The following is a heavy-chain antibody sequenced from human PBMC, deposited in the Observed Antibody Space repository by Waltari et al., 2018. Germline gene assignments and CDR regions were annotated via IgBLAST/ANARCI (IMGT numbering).Heavy chain of an antibody. D-gene: IGHD6-6*01. V-gene: IGHV4-31*03. J-gene: IGHJ3*02. CDR2: IVDRGST. Sequence: QVQLQESGPGLVKPSQTLSLTCTVSGGSISSGGYYWSWIRQHPGKGLELIGYIVDRGSTYYNPSLKSRVTISVDTSKNQFALKLSSVTAADTAVYYWARQASRGIAARREVAFDIWGQGTMVTVSS. CDR1: GGSISSGGYY. CDR3: ARQASRGIAARREVAFDI.